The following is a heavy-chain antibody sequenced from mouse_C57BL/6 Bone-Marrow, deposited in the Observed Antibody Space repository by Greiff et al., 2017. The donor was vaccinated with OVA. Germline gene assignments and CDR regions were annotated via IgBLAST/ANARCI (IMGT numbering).Heavy chain of an antibody. V-gene: IGHV1-59*01. CDR1: GYTFTSYW. CDR3: ARDFDD. Sequence: QVQLQQPGAELVRPGTSVKLSCKASGYTFTSYWMHWVKQRPGQGLEWIGVIDPSDSYTNYNQKFKGKATLTVDTSSSTAYMQLSSLTSEDSAVYYCARDFDDWGKGTTLTVSS. CDR2: IDPSDSYT. J-gene: IGHJ2*01.